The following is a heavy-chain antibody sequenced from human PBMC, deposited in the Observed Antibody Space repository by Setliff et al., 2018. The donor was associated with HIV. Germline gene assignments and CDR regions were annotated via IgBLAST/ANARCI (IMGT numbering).Heavy chain of an antibody. J-gene: IGHJ6*03. V-gene: IGHV3-73*01. Sequence: GGSLRLSCAASGITFSGSAMHWVRQASGKGLEWVGRIRSKANSYATTYAASVKCRFTISRDDAKNSLFLQMNSLRAEDTAVYYCARAGRSGSYNHYYYYYMDVWGKGTTVTVSS. CDR1: GITFSGSA. D-gene: IGHD1-26*01. CDR2: IRSKANSYAT. CDR3: ARAGRSGSYNHYYYYYMDV.